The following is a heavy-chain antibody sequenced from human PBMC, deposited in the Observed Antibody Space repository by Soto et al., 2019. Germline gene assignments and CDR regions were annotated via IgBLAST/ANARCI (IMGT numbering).Heavy chain of an antibody. CDR3: ARDRCSGGSCYTIGFDP. CDR1: GGTFSSYA. V-gene: IGHV1-69*13. Sequence: ASVKVSCKASGGTFSSYAISWVRQAPGQGLEWMGGIIPIFGTANYAQKFQGRVTFTADESTSTAYMELSSLRSEDTAVYYCARDRCSGGSCYTIGFDPWGQGTLVTVSS. J-gene: IGHJ5*02. CDR2: IIPIFGTA. D-gene: IGHD2-15*01.